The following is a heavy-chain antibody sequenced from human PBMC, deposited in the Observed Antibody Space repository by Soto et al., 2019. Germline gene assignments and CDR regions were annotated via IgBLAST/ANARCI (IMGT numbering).Heavy chain of an antibody. CDR3: ARQADYNLLTGYFYYFDY. CDR2: IYPGDSDA. Sequence: EVQLVQSGPEVKKPGQSLRISCKSSGYSFTDYWIGWVRQMPGKGLEWMGIIYPGDSDARYSPSFQGQVTISVATSINTAFLRWNSLTGSDTAMYYCARQADYNLLTGYFYYFDYWGQGSLVTVSS. D-gene: IGHD3-9*01. V-gene: IGHV5-51*01. CDR1: GYSFTDYW. J-gene: IGHJ4*02.